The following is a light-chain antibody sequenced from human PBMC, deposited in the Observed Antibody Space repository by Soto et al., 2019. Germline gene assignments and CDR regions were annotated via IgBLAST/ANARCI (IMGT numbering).Light chain of an antibody. CDR3: QQYNSYS. V-gene: IGKV1-9*01. Sequence: DIQLTQSPFFLSASVGDRVTISCRASQAIYSYLAWYQQKPGKAPKLLIFGASKLQSGVPSRFSGSGSGTEFTLTISSLQPDDFATYYCQQYNSYSFGQGTKVDIK. CDR1: QAIYSY. CDR2: GAS. J-gene: IGKJ1*01.